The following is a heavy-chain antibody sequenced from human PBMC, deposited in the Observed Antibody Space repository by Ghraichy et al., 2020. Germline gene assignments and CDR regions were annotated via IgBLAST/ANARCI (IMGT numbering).Heavy chain of an antibody. CDR3: ARGPIWRKRIYYYYYMDV. V-gene: IGHV4-59*01. D-gene: IGHD3-16*01. CDR2: IYYSWST. J-gene: IGHJ6*03. CDR1: GGSISSYY. Sequence: SETLSLTCTVSGGSISSYYWSWIRQPPGKGLEWIGYIYYSWSTNYNPSLKSRVTISVDTSKNQFSLKLSSVTAADTAVYYCARGPIWRKRIYYYYYMDVWGKGTTVTVSS.